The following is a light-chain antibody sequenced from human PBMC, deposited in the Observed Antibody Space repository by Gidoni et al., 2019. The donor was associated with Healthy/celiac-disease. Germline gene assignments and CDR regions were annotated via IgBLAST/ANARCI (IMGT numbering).Light chain of an antibody. CDR2: GAS. V-gene: IGKV3-20*01. CDR1: QSVSSSY. J-gene: IGKJ1*01. Sequence: EIVLTQSPGTLSLSPGDRAPLSCRASQSVSSSYLAWYQQKPGQAPRLLIYGASSRATGIPDRFSGSGSGTDFTLTISRLEPEDFEVYYCQQYGSSPWTFGQGTKVEIK. CDR3: QQYGSSPWT.